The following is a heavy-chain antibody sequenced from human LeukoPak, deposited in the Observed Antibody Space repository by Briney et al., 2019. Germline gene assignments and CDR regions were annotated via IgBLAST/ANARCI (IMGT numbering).Heavy chain of an antibody. D-gene: IGHD3-22*01. V-gene: IGHV4-4*07. J-gene: IGHJ2*01. CDR2: VHATGTI. CDR3: ARVLGSSGYAGDWRFDL. Sequence: SDTLSLTCSVSGASISLYYWSWIRLSAGKRPEWIGRVHATGTINYNPSLKSRVTLSVDTFKRHFSLKLKSVTAADTAVYYCARVLGSSGYAGDWRFDLWGRGTLVTVSS. CDR1: GASISLYY.